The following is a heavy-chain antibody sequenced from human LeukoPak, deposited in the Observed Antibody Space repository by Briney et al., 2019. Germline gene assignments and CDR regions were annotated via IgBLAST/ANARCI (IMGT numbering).Heavy chain of an antibody. D-gene: IGHD4-17*01. CDR1: GYTFTSYY. CDR3: ASLSLHDYGDGLPDY. V-gene: IGHV1-2*02. CDR2: INPNSGGT. J-gene: IGHJ4*02. Sequence: ASVKVSCKASGYTFTSYYMHWVRQAPGQGLEWMGWINPNSGGTNYAQKFQGRVTMTRDTSISTAYMELSRLRSDDTAVYYCASLSLHDYGDGLPDYWGQGTLVTVSS.